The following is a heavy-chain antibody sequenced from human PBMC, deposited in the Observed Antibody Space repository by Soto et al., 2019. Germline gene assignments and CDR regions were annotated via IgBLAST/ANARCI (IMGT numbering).Heavy chain of an antibody. CDR1: GGSFSGYY. V-gene: IGHV4-34*01. CDR3: ARRTRVVVVVAATAFDY. J-gene: IGHJ4*02. CDR2: INHSGST. Sequence: QVQLQQWGAGLLKPSETLSLTCAVYGGSFSGYYWSWIRQPPGKGLDWIGEINHSGSTNYNPSLNGRLSISVDTSQNQFSLKLSSVTAADTAVYYCARRTRVVVVVAATAFDYWGQGTLVTVSS. D-gene: IGHD2-15*01.